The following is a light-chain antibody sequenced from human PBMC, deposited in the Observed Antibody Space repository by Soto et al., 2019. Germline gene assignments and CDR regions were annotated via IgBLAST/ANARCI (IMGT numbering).Light chain of an antibody. CDR1: QRLLQRNGYNY. CDR2: FGS. J-gene: IGKJ1*01. Sequence: DIVMTQSPLSLPVTPGEPASISCSSSQRLLQRNGYNYLDWYLQKPGQSPQLLIFFGSYRASGVSERFSGSGSGTDFTLNIRRVEAEDVGIYYCMQSQPTPPTFGQGPRVEI. V-gene: IGKV2-28*01. CDR3: MQSQPTPPT.